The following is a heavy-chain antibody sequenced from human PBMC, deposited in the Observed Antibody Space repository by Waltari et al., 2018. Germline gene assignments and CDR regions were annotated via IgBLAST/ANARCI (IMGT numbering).Heavy chain of an antibody. Sequence: EVQLVESGGGLIQPGGSLRLSCAASGFTVSSNYMSWVRQAPGKGLGWVSVSYIGGSTYDADSVKGRFTISRDNSKNTLYLQMNSLRAEDTAVYYCARVADDSSGYSSNQHWGQGTLVTVSS. CDR1: GFTVSSNY. CDR3: ARVADDSSGYSSNQH. D-gene: IGHD3-22*01. CDR2: SYIGGST. V-gene: IGHV3-53*01. J-gene: IGHJ4*02.